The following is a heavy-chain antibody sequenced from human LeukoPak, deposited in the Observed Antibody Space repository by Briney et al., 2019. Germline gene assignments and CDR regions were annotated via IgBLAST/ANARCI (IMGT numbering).Heavy chain of an antibody. Sequence: GGSLRLSCRASGFTFSNYAMSWVRQAPGKGLEWVSTISGSGVSTYYADSFKGRFTISRDNSNNTLYLQMNSLRAEDTAIYYCAKKTSGGSPLRAFFDYWGQGTLVTVSS. D-gene: IGHD2-15*01. CDR2: ISGSGVST. J-gene: IGHJ4*02. CDR1: GFTFSNYA. V-gene: IGHV3-23*01. CDR3: AKKTSGGSPLRAFFDY.